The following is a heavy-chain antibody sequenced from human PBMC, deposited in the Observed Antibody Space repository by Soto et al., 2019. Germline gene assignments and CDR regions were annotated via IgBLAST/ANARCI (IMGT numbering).Heavy chain of an antibody. CDR3: EIMYQLFTAYY. V-gene: IGHV5-51*01. D-gene: IGHD2-8*01. CDR1: GYDLNKYW. CDR2: IFPGDSET. J-gene: IGHJ4*02. Sequence: PGESLKLSCKGSGYDLNKYWIGWVRQTPGKGLEWMGIIFPGDSETKYSPSFKGQVTVSVDPSTTTAYLQWNSVRASDSALYYCEIMYQLFTAYYWGQGTRVTFSS.